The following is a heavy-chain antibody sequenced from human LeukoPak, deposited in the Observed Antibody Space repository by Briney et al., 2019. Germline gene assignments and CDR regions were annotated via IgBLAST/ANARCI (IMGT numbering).Heavy chain of an antibody. CDR3: ARDWDIVVNSGFDAFDI. V-gene: IGHV3-21*01. Sequence: GGSLRLSCAASGFTFSSYSMNWVRQAPGKGLEWVSSISSSSSYIYYADSVKGRFTISRDNAKNSLYLQMNSLRAEDTAVYYRARDWDIVVNSGFDAFDIWGQGTMVTVSS. CDR1: GFTFSSYS. D-gene: IGHD5-12*01. CDR2: ISSSSSYI. J-gene: IGHJ3*02.